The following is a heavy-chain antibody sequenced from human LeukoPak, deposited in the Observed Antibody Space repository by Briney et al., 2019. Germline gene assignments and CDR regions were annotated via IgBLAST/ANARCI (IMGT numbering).Heavy chain of an antibody. D-gene: IGHD2-2*01. CDR3: AREVAAGYCSSTTCYADDH. CDR1: GFSLINYW. V-gene: IGHV3-74*01. J-gene: IGHJ4*02. Sequence: PGGSLRLSFAASGFSLINYWMHWVRQAPGKGLVWVSRILSDGTTTGYADSVEGRFTISRDTAKNTLYLQMNSLRVDDTAIYYCAREVAAGYCSSTTCYADDHWGQGTLVTVSS. CDR2: ILSDGTTT.